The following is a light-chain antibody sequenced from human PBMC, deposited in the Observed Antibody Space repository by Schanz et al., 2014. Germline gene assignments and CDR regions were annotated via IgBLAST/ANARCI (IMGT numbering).Light chain of an antibody. CDR1: QSVNSN. CDR3: QQYNNWPLT. V-gene: IGKV3-15*01. J-gene: IGKJ4*01. CDR2: GAS. Sequence: EIVMTQSPATLPVSPGERATLSCRASQSVNSNFAWYQQRPGQAPRLLIYGASTRATGIPARFSGSGSGTEFTLTISSLQSEDFAVYYCQQYNNWPLTFGGGTKVEIK.